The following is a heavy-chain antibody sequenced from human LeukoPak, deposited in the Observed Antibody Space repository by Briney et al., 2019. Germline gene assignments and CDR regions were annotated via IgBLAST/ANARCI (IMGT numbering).Heavy chain of an antibody. V-gene: IGHV3-9*01. CDR3: AKDMSFGYCSSTSCETLTTFDY. D-gene: IGHD2-2*03. CDR2: ISWNSGSI. CDR1: GFTFDDYA. Sequence: GRSLRLSCAASGFTFDDYAMRWVRQAPGKGLEWVSGISWNSGSIGYADSVKGRFTISRDNAKNSLYLQMNSLRAEDTALYYCAKDMSFGYCSSTSCETLTTFDYWGQGTLVTVSS. J-gene: IGHJ4*02.